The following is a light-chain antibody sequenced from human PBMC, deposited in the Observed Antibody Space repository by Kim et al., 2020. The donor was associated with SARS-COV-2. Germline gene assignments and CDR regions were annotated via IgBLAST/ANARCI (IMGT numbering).Light chain of an antibody. Sequence: ALGQTVRITCQGDSLRSYYASWYQQKPGQAPVLVIYGKNNRPSGIPDRFSGSSSGNTASLTSTGAQADDEADYYSNSRDSSGNHLVFGTGTKVTVL. J-gene: IGLJ1*01. CDR1: SLRSYY. V-gene: IGLV3-19*01. CDR3: NSRDSSGNHLV. CDR2: GKN.